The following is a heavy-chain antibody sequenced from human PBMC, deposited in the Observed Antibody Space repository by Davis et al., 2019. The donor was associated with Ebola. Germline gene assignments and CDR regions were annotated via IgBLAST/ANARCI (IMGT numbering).Heavy chain of an antibody. CDR3: ASSPEYQLLWENWFDP. D-gene: IGHD2-2*01. CDR1: GFTFSSYS. J-gene: IGHJ5*02. CDR2: ISSSSSTI. V-gene: IGHV3-48*01. Sequence: PGGSLRLSCAASGFTFSSYSMNWVRQAPGKGLEWVSYISSSSSTIYYADSVKGRFTISRDNAKNSLYLQMNSLRAEDTAVYYCASSPEYQLLWENWFDPWGQGTLVTVSS.